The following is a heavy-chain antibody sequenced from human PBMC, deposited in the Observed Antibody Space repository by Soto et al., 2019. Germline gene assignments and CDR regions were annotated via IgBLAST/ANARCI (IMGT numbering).Heavy chain of an antibody. Sequence: EVQLVQSGAEVRKPGESLKISCKASGYSFTSYWIGWVRQMPGKGLEWMGIIYPGDSETRYSPSFQGQVTISADKSISTAYLQWSSLKASDTAMYYCAGHTTYYYGSGTYYNDWGQGTLVTVSS. V-gene: IGHV5-51*01. J-gene: IGHJ4*02. CDR3: AGHTTYYYGSGTYYND. D-gene: IGHD3-10*01. CDR1: GYSFTSYW. CDR2: IYPGDSET.